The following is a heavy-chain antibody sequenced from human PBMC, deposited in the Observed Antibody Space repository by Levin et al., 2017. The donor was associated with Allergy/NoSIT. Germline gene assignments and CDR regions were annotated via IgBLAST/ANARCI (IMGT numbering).Heavy chain of an antibody. Sequence: GESLKISCKASGYTFTSYYMHWVRQAPGQGLEWMGIINPSGGSTSYAQKFQGRVTMTRDTSTSTVYMELSSLRSEDTAVYYCARDSETRPRRTSIAAAGHPVDYWGQGTLVTVSS. CDR2: INPSGGST. D-gene: IGHD6-13*01. V-gene: IGHV1-46*01. CDR1: GYTFTSYY. J-gene: IGHJ4*02. CDR3: ARDSETRPRRTSIAAAGHPVDY.